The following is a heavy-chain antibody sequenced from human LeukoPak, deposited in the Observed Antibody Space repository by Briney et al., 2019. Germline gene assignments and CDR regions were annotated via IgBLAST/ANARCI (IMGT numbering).Heavy chain of an antibody. D-gene: IGHD5-18*01. V-gene: IGHV3-23*01. CDR1: GFTFSSYA. J-gene: IGHJ3*01. Sequence: GGSLRLSCAASGFTFSSYAMSWVRQTPGKGLERVPTISGNGGDSYYADSVKGRFTISRDNSNSTVYLQMNSLRAEDTGVFYCAKGARRGYTHDAFDLWGHGTLVTVSS. CDR2: ISGNGGDS. CDR3: AKGARRGYTHDAFDL.